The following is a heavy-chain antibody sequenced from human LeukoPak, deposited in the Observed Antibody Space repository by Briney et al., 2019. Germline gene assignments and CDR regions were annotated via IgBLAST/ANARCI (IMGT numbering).Heavy chain of an antibody. CDR2: TYYSGST. CDR1: GGSISNYY. CDR3: ARLSGGYSLFNGLDG. D-gene: IGHD5-18*01. Sequence: SETLSLTCTVSGGSISNYYWSWIRQAPGKGLEWIGYTYYSGSTNYNPSLKSRVTISVDTSRNQFSLKLSSVTAADTAVFYCARLSGGYSLFNGLDGWGKGTTVTVSS. J-gene: IGHJ6*04. V-gene: IGHV4-59*01.